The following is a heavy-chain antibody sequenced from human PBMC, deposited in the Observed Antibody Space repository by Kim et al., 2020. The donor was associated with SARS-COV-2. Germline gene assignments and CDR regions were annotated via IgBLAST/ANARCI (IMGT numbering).Heavy chain of an antibody. V-gene: IGHV3-30*18. J-gene: IGHJ5*02. CDR3: AKSRSIAA. CDR1: GFTFSSYG. CDR2: ISYDGSNK. Sequence: GGSLRLSCAASGFTFSSYGMHWVRQAPGKGLEWVAVISYDGSNKYYADSVKGRFTISRDNSKNTLYLQMNSLRAEDTAVYYCAKSRSIAAWGQGTLVTVSS. D-gene: IGHD6-13*01.